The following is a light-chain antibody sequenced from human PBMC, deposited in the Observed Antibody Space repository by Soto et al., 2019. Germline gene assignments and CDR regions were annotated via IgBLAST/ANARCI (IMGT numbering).Light chain of an antibody. CDR3: QQYGSSPLP. J-gene: IGKJ4*01. Sequence: MAHPGATRSVKKGGRATLSCRASQSISDTLAWYQQKPGQAPRLLIHGASTRATGFPGRFSGSGSGTDFPLTISRLEPEDVAVYCSQQYGSSPLPFGGGTKV. V-gene: IGKV3-15*01. CDR2: GAS. CDR1: QSISDT.